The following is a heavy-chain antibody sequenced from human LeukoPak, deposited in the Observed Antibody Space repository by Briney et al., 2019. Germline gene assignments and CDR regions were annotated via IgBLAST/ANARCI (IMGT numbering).Heavy chain of an antibody. CDR2: IYYSGNP. Sequence: SETLSLTCTVSGGFISYYYWGWILQPPGKLLESIGYIYYSGNPDYTPSLKSRVTMSVDTSRTQFSLRLTSVTAADTAVYYCARAGPRRDGYNVDYWGQGTLVTVSS. V-gene: IGHV4-59*01. D-gene: IGHD5-24*01. CDR3: ARAGPRRDGYNVDY. J-gene: IGHJ4*02. CDR1: GGFISYYY.